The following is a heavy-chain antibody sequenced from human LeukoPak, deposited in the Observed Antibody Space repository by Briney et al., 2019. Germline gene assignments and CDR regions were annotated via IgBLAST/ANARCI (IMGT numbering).Heavy chain of an antibody. V-gene: IGHV4-59*02. CDR2: IYYSGST. J-gene: IGHJ4*02. Sequence: KPSETLSLTCTVSGGSVSSYYWSWIRQPPGKGLEWIGYIYYSGSTNYNPSLKSRVTISVDTSKNQFSLKLSSVTAADTAVYYCARHIANGDYFNYGGQGTLVTVSS. D-gene: IGHD2-21*01. CDR1: GGSVSSYY. CDR3: ARHIANGDYFNY.